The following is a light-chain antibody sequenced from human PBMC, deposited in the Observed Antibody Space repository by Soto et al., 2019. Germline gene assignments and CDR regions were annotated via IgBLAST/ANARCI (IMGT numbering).Light chain of an antibody. CDR3: CSYAGSSTYV. CDR1: SSDVGSNNF. J-gene: IGLJ1*01. Sequence: QSALTQPASVSGSPGQSITISCTGTSSDVGSNNFVSWYQQHPGKAPKVMIHEGSKRPSGVSNRFSGSKSGNTASLTISGLQAEDEADYYCCSYAGSSTYVFGTGTKVTVL. CDR2: EGS. V-gene: IGLV2-23*01.